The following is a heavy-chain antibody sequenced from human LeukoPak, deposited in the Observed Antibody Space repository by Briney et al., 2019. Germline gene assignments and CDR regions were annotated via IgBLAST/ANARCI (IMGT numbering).Heavy chain of an antibody. Sequence: PGGSLRLSCVASRFTFRSYAMNWVRQAPWKGLEWVSTLSGGGGGTYYADSVKGRFTISRDNSKSTLYLQMKSLRAEDTAVYFCAKSDAYDTTYYFDFWGQGTLVTVSS. J-gene: IGHJ4*02. V-gene: IGHV3-23*01. CDR2: LSGGGGGT. CDR1: RFTFRSYA. CDR3: AKSDAYDTTYYFDF. D-gene: IGHD3-22*01.